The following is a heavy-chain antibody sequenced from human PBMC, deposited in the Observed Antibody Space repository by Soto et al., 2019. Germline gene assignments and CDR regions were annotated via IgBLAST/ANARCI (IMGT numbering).Heavy chain of an antibody. V-gene: IGHV1-18*01. D-gene: IGHD6-19*01. CDR1: GYTFTSYG. CDR3: ARDLFSSSSPAAY. Sequence: QVQLAQSGAEMKKPWASVKVSCKASGYTFTSYGFSWVRQAPGQGPEWMGWISGYNGRTKYAQTLHGRVTMTTDTSRSTVYMEVRGLRSIDTSVYYCARDLFSSSSPAAYWGQGTLVTVSS. J-gene: IGHJ4*02. CDR2: ISGYNGRT.